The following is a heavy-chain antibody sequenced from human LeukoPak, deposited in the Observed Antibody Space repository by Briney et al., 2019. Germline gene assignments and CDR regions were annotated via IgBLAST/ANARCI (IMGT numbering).Heavy chain of an antibody. J-gene: IGHJ4*02. CDR3: ARDLREYSGYDPLTDPLDY. Sequence: GGSLRLSCAASGFTFSTYWMHWVRQAPGKGLVWVSRINSDGSSTTYADSVKGRFTISRDNAKNSLYLQMNSLRAEDTAVYYCARDLREYSGYDPLTDPLDYWGQGTLVTVSS. V-gene: IGHV3-74*01. CDR1: GFTFSTYW. D-gene: IGHD5-12*01. CDR2: INSDGSST.